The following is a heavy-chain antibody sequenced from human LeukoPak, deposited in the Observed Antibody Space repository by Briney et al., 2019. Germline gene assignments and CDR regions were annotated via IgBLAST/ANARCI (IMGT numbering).Heavy chain of an antibody. V-gene: IGHV1-2*02. CDR1: GYTFTGYY. J-gene: IGHJ6*02. D-gene: IGHD4-17*01. Sequence: GASVKVSCKASGYTFTGYYMHWVRQAPGQGVEWMGWINPNSGGTNYAQKFQGRVTMTRDTSISTAYMELSRLRSDDTAVYYCARDLGTVTTYYSYYYGMDVWGQGTTVTVSS. CDR3: ARDLGTVTTYYSYYYGMDV. CDR2: INPNSGGT.